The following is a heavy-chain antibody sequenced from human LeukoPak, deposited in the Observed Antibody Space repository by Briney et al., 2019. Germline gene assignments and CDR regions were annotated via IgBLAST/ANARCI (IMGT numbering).Heavy chain of an antibody. CDR2: ISAYNGNT. V-gene: IGHV1-18*01. CDR1: GYTFTSYG. Sequence: ASVKVSCKASGYTFTSYGISWVRQAPGQGLEWMGWISAYNGNTNYAQKLQGRVTMTTDTSTSTAYMELRSLRSDDTAVYYCARDTSGIDYYGMDVWGQGTTVTVSS. CDR3: ARDTSGIDYYGMDV. J-gene: IGHJ6*02. D-gene: IGHD3-10*01.